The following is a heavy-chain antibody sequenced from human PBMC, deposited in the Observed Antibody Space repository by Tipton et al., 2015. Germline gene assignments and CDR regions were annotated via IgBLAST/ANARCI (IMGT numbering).Heavy chain of an antibody. V-gene: IGHV4-59*01. CDR1: NGSISSYY. CDR2: VHSSGTT. J-gene: IGHJ5*02. D-gene: IGHD3-3*01. CDR3: ARKLEWQAARLDP. Sequence: TLALTCTVSNGSISSYYWSWIRQSPGKGLDWLGYVHSSGTTNYTPSLKSRVTISVDTSKNQFSLSLSPVTAADTAVYYCARKLEWQAARLDPWGQGTLVTVSS.